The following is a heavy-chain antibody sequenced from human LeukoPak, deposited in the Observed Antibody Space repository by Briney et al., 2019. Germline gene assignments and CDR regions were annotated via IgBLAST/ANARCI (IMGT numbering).Heavy chain of an antibody. V-gene: IGHV1-2*02. D-gene: IGHD6-13*01. CDR1: GYTFTGYY. CDR3: ARGYVVAAAGSYYYYYYMDV. Sequence: ASVKVSCKASGYTFTGYYMHWVRQAPGQGLEWMGWINPDSGGTNYAQKFQGRVTMTRDTSISTAYMELSRLRSDDTAVYYCARGYVVAAAGSYYYYYYMDVWGKGTTVTISS. CDR2: INPDSGGT. J-gene: IGHJ6*03.